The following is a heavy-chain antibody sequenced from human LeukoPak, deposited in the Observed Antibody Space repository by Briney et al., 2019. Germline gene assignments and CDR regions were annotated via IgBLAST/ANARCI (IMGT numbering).Heavy chain of an antibody. CDR3: ARGYISSSWYVY. V-gene: IGHV4-34*01. CDR2: INHSGST. Sequence: PSETLSLTCAVYGGSFSGYYWSWIRQPPGKGLEWIGEINHSGSTNYNPSLKSRVTISVDTSKNPFSLKLSSVTAADTAVYYCARGYISSSWYVYWGQGTLVTVSS. J-gene: IGHJ4*02. D-gene: IGHD6-13*01. CDR1: GGSFSGYY.